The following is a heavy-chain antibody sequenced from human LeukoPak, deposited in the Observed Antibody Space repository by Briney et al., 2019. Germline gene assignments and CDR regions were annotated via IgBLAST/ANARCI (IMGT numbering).Heavy chain of an antibody. CDR2: ISSSGSTI. V-gene: IGHV3-48*03. D-gene: IGHD4-17*01. CDR1: GFTFSSYE. Sequence: GGSLRLSCAASGFTFSSYEMNWVRQAPGKGLEWVSYISSSGSTIYYADSVKGRFTISRDNAKNSLYLQMNSLRAEDTAVYYCARDKKVDYGDYVGFDYWGQGTLVTVSS. J-gene: IGHJ4*02. CDR3: ARDKKVDYGDYVGFDY.